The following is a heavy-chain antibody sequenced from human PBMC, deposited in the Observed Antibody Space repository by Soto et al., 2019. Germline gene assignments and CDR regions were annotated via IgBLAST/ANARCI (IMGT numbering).Heavy chain of an antibody. CDR1: DGSINSDY. CDR3: ARGYYYYYIDV. V-gene: IGHV4-59*01. J-gene: IGHJ6*03. Sequence: QVRLQESGPGLVKPSETLSLTCTVSDGSINSDYWSWIRQPPGKGLEWIGYIFYTGSTNYNPSLKSRVTISFDKSKNHFSLKLTSVTAADTAVYYYARGYYYYYIDVWGRGTTVTVSS. CDR2: IFYTGST.